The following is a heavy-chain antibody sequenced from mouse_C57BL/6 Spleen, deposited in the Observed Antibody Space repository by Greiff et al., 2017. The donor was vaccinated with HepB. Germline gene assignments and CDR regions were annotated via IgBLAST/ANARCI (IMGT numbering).Heavy chain of an antibody. CDR1: GYSITSGYY. CDR3: ARTTTVGWYFDV. Sequence: EVQRVESGPGLVKPSQSLSLTCSVTGYSITSGYYWNWIRQFPGNKLEWMGYISYDGSNNYNPSLKNRISITRDTSKNQFFLKLNSVTTEDTATYYCARTTTVGWYFDVWGTGTTVTVSS. D-gene: IGHD1-1*01. V-gene: IGHV3-6*01. J-gene: IGHJ1*03. CDR2: ISYDGSN.